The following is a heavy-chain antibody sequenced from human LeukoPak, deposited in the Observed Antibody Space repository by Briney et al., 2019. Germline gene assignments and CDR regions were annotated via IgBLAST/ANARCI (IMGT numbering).Heavy chain of an antibody. Sequence: GESLKISCKGSGYSFTTDWTGWVRQMPGKGLEWMGIIYPGDSDTRYSPSFQGQVTISADKSISTAYLQWSSLKASDTAIYYCARHIYVGANPDYWGQGTLVTVSS. D-gene: IGHD1-26*01. CDR3: ARHIYVGANPDY. CDR2: IYPGDSDT. V-gene: IGHV5-51*01. CDR1: GYSFTTDW. J-gene: IGHJ4*02.